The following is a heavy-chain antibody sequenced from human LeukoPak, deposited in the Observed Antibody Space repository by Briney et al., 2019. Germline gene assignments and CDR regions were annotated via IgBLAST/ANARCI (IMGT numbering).Heavy chain of an antibody. V-gene: IGHV3-48*03. CDR2: ISTRGSTI. CDR1: GFTFRSYE. D-gene: IGHD3-10*01. J-gene: IGHJ4*02. Sequence: AGGSLRLSCAVSGFTFRSYEMNWVRQAPGKGLEWLSYISTRGSTIYYADSVKGRFTISRDNAQNSLYLQMNSLRAEDTAVYYCARLSPGGYWGQGTLVTVSS. CDR3: ARLSPGGY.